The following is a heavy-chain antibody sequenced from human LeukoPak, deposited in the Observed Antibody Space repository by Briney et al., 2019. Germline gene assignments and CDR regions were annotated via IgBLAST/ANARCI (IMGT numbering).Heavy chain of an antibody. CDR1: GFTFSSYS. V-gene: IGHV3-48*01. D-gene: IGHD3-3*01. CDR3: AREAIFGVTYYYYMDV. J-gene: IGHJ6*03. CDR2: ISSSSSTI. Sequence: GGSLRLSCAASGFTFSSYSMNWVRQAPGKGLEWVSYISSSSSTIYYADSVKGRFTISRDNAKNSLYLQMNSLRAEDTAVYYCAREAIFGVTYYYYMDVWGKGTTVTVSS.